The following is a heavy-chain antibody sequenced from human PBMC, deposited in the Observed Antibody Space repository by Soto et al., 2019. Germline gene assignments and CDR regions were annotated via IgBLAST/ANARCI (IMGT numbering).Heavy chain of an antibody. CDR2: ITGSGGNT. Sequence: GGSLRLSCGASGFTFTAFAMTWVRQAPGKGLEWVSGITGSGGNTYYADSVKGRFTISRDNSKNTLYLQMNTLRAEDTATYYCVKNREGIAAAGSLGFWGQGTPVTVSS. CDR1: GFTFTAFA. J-gene: IGHJ4*02. D-gene: IGHD6-13*01. CDR3: VKNREGIAAAGSLGF. V-gene: IGHV3-23*01.